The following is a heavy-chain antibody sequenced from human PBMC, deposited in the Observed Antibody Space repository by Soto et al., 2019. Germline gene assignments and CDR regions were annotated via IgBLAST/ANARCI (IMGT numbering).Heavy chain of an antibody. D-gene: IGHD5-12*01. CDR1: GGSISSGGYY. CDR2: IYYSGST. Sequence: SETLSLTCTVSGGSISSGGYYWSWIRQHPGKGLEWIGYIYYSGSTYYNPSLKSRVTISVDTSKNQFSLKLSSVTAADTAVYYCARDGGTITRYYYYGMDVWGEGNTVTVSS. V-gene: IGHV4-31*03. J-gene: IGHJ6*04. CDR3: ARDGGTITRYYYYGMDV.